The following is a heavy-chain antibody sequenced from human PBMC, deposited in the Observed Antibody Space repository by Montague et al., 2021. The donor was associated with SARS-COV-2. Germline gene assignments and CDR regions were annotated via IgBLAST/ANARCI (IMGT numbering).Heavy chain of an antibody. CDR2: ISGSGGTT. CDR1: GFTFSYYA. CDR3: AKAHYYDSSGYYF. D-gene: IGHD3-22*01. V-gene: IGHV3-23*01. J-gene: IGHJ4*02. Sequence: SLRLSCAASGFTFSYYAMSWVRQAPGKGLEWVSTISGSGGTTYYAASVKGRFTISRDNSKNTLYLRMNSLRAEDTAVYYCAKAHYYDSSGYYFWGQGTLVTVSS.